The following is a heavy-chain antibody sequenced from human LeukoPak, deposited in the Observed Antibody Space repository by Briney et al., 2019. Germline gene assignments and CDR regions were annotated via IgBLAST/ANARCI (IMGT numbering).Heavy chain of an antibody. CDR3: ARDVGTVTDLGRFDP. D-gene: IGHD4-17*01. J-gene: IGHJ5*02. CDR1: DGSISTGGYS. Sequence: SETLSLTCTVSDGSISTGGYSWHWIRQHPGKGLEWIGYIYYSGSTYYNPSLKSRLTISVGTSKNQFSLKLSSVTAADTAVYYCARDVGTVTDLGRFDPWGQGTLVTVSA. V-gene: IGHV4-31*03. CDR2: IYYSGST.